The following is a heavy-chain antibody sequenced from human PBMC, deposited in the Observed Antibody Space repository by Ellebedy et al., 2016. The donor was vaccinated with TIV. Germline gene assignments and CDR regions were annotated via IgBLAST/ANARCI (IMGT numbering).Heavy chain of an antibody. CDR1: GYTFTSYG. Sequence: ASVKVSCKASGYTFTSYGISWVRQAPGQGLEWMGWISAYNGNTNYAQKLQGRVTMTTDTSTSTAYMELRSLRSDDTAVYYCARDQIRPAAMTTFDYWGQGTLVTVSS. CDR2: ISAYNGNT. V-gene: IGHV1-18*01. CDR3: ARDQIRPAAMTTFDY. J-gene: IGHJ4*02. D-gene: IGHD2-2*01.